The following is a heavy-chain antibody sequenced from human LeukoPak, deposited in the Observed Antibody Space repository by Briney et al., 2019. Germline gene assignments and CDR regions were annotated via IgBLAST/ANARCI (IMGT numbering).Heavy chain of an antibody. CDR2: IYSGGST. Sequence: GGSLRLSCAASEFSVGSNYMTWVRQAPGKGLEWVSLIYSGGSTYCADSVKGRFTISRDNSKNTLYLQMNSLRAEDTAVYYCARYSSGHAFDIWGQGTMVTVSS. CDR1: EFSVGSNY. J-gene: IGHJ3*02. D-gene: IGHD3-22*01. V-gene: IGHV3-66*01. CDR3: ARYSSGHAFDI.